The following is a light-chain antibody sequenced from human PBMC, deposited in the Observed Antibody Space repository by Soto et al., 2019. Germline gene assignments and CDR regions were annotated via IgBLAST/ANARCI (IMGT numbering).Light chain of an antibody. Sequence: DIVMTQSPDSLAVSLGERATINCKSSQTVLYSSTNKNYLSWHQLKPGQPPKLLIYWASTRESGVPDRFSGSGSGTDFTLTISSLQAEDVAVYYCQQYHSTPYTFGQGTKLEIK. V-gene: IGKV4-1*01. CDR3: QQYHSTPYT. CDR1: QTVLYSSTNKNY. CDR2: WAS. J-gene: IGKJ2*01.